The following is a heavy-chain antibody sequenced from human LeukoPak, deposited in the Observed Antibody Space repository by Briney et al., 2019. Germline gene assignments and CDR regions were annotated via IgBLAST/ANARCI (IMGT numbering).Heavy chain of an antibody. J-gene: IGHJ4*02. CDR3: AREGIVRTYDQ. Sequence: SETLSLTCTVSGDPITSYYWYWFRQPPGKELEWIACIYYSGVTHYNPSLKSRVTISLDTSKSQFSLRLSSVTAADTAVYYCAREGIVRTYDQWGQGTLVTVSS. CDR2: IYYSGVT. D-gene: IGHD2/OR15-2a*01. V-gene: IGHV4-59*12. CDR1: GDPITSYY.